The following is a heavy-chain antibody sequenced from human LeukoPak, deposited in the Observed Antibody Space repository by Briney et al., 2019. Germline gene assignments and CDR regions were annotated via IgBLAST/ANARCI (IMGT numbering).Heavy chain of an antibody. V-gene: IGHV3-23*01. CDR1: GFTFSNCV. CDR3: AKSRPIAAAGYAAQGHRLFDY. J-gene: IGHJ4*02. Sequence: PGGSLRLSCAASGFTFSNCVMSWVRQAPGKGLEWVSAVSVSGGSTYYADSVKGRFTISRDNSKNTVYLQMYGLRAEDTAIYYCAKSRPIAAAGYAAQGHRLFDYWGQGTLVTVSS. D-gene: IGHD6-13*01. CDR2: VSVSGGST.